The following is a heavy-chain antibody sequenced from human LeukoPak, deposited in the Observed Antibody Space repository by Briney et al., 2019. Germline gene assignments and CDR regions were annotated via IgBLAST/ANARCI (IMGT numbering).Heavy chain of an antibody. V-gene: IGHV4-59*01. CDR1: GGSISSYY. J-gene: IGHJ4*02. Sequence: SETLSLTCTVSGGSISSYYWSWIRQPPGKGLEWIGYIYYSGGTNYNPSLKSRVTISVDTSKNQFSLKLSSVTAADTAVYYCARSDYGDYVPLDYWGQGTLVTVSS. CDR2: IYYSGGT. CDR3: ARSDYGDYVPLDY. D-gene: IGHD4-17*01.